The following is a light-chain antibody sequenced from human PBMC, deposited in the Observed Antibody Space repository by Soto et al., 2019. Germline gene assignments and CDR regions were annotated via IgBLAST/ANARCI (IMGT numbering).Light chain of an antibody. CDR2: AAS. Sequence: AIQMTQSPSSLSASVGDRVSITCRASQGIRNDLGWYQQTPGKAPKLLIYAASTLQTGVPSRFSGSGSGTDFTLTISSRQPDDFATYYCLQHYNYPQTFGQGTKVEIK. J-gene: IGKJ1*01. V-gene: IGKV1-6*01. CDR1: QGIRND. CDR3: LQHYNYPQT.